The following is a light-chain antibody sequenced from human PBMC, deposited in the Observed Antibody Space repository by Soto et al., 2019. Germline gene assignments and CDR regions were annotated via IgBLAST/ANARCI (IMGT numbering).Light chain of an antibody. J-gene: IGKJ4*01. CDR3: QQYGTSPLT. V-gene: IGKV3-20*01. CDR2: GAS. CDR1: QSVSSNY. Sequence: EIVLTQSPGTLSLSPGERATLSCRASQSVSSNYLAWYQQEPGQAPRLLIYGASSRATGIPDRFSGSGSGTDFTLTISRLEPEDSAVYYCQQYGTSPLTFGGGIKVDIK.